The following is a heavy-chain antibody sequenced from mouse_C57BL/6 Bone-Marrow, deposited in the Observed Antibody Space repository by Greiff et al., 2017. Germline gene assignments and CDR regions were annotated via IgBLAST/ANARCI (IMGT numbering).Heavy chain of an antibody. D-gene: IGHD4-1*01. V-gene: IGHV10-1*01. CDR2: IRSKSNNYAT. CDR1: GFSFNTYA. CDR3: VRHELGLYAMDY. Sequence: EVKLMESGGGLVQPKGSLKLSCAASGFSFNTYAMNWVRQAPGKGLEWVARIRSKSNNYATYYADSVKDRFTISRDDSESMLYLQMNNLKTEDTAMYYCVRHELGLYAMDYWGQGTSVTVSS. J-gene: IGHJ4*01.